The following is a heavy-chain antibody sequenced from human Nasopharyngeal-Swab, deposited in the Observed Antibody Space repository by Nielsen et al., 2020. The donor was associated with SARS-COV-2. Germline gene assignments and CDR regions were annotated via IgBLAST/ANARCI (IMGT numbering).Heavy chain of an antibody. J-gene: IGHJ5*02. CDR3: ARGGDPREVVAATDCFDP. CDR1: GYTFTRYY. V-gene: IGHV1-46*01. Sequence: ASVKVSCKASGYTFTRYYIHWVRQAPGQGLDWMGIINPGGGRARYSQNFQGRVTMTRDTSTSTFYMELSSLRSEDTAVYYCARGGDPREVVAATDCFDPWGQGTLVTVSS. D-gene: IGHD2-15*01. CDR2: INPGGGRA.